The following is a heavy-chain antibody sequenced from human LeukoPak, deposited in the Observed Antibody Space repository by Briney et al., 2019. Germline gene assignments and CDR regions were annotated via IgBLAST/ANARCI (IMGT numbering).Heavy chain of an antibody. CDR3: ARGGFYCGDDCYVDY. V-gene: IGHV4-34*01. Sequence: SETLSLTCTVYGGSLSYYYWSWIRQPPEKGLEWIGEINRSGSTNYNPSLKSRVSISVDTSKNQFSLKLSSVTAADTAVYYCARGGFYCGDDCYVDYWGQGTLVTVSS. D-gene: IGHD2-21*02. CDR2: INRSGST. J-gene: IGHJ4*02. CDR1: GGSLSYYY.